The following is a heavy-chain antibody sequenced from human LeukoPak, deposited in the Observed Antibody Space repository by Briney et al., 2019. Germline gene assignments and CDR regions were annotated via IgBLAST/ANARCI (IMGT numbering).Heavy chain of an antibody. CDR1: GFTFSLYT. D-gene: IGHD3-22*01. V-gene: IGHV3-48*01. J-gene: IGHJ5*02. CDR3: ARVYYNENDGYQLPDTWFDP. CDR2: ISSSRTTI. Sequence: GGSLILSCAASGFTFSLYTINWVRQAPGKGQEWLSDISSSRTTIHYADSVRGRFTISRDNAKNSLYLQINSLRAEDTSVYYCARVYYNENDGYQLPDTWFDPWGQGTLVTVSS.